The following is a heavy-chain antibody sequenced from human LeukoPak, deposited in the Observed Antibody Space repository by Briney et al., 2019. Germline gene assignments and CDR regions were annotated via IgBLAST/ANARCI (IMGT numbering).Heavy chain of an antibody. CDR1: GGSFSGYY. D-gene: IGHD4-11*01. CDR2: MNPSGST. Sequence: PSETLSLTCAVYGGSFSGYYWTWIRQTPGKGLEWIGEMNPSGSTNYNPSLKSRVTISVDTSKNQFSLKLSSVTAADTAVYYCARDLISNSSSLFDYWGQGTLVTVSS. CDR3: ARDLISNSSSLFDY. J-gene: IGHJ4*02. V-gene: IGHV4-34*01.